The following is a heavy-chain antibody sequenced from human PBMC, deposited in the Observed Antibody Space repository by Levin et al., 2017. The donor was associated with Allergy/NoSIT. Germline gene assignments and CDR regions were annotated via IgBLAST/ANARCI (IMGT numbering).Heavy chain of an antibody. D-gene: IGHD6-13*01. CDR2: ISTSSYS. J-gene: IGHJ3*02. CDR1: GFTFSSYS. CDR3: AREYSSTNGTAFDI. Sequence: GESLKISCAASGFTFSSYSMNWVRQAPGKGLEWVSWISTSSYSHYADSAKGRFTSSKGNAQNSLYLQMNSLRAEDTAVYYCAREYSSTNGTAFDIWGQGTMVTVSS. V-gene: IGHV3-21*01.